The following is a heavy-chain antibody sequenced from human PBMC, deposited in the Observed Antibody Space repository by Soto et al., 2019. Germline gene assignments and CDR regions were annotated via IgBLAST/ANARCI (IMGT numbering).Heavy chain of an antibody. D-gene: IGHD3-3*01. Sequence: ESLQISCKGSGHSFTSYWIGWVRQTPGKGLEWMGIIYPGDSDTRYSPSFQGQVTISADKSISTAYLQWSSLKASDTAMYYCARHMDDCWRGYYSYYIDVWGKGTTVSGSS. J-gene: IGHJ6*03. CDR3: ARHMDDCWRGYYSYYIDV. CDR2: IYPGDSDT. V-gene: IGHV5-51*01. CDR1: GHSFTSYW.